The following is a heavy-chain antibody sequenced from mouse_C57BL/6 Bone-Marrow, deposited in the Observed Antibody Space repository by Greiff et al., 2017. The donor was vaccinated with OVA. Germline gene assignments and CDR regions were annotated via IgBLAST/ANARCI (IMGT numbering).Heavy chain of an antibody. V-gene: IGHV1-50*01. CDR3: ARDPWYFDV. J-gene: IGHJ1*03. CDR2: IDPSDSYT. CDR1: TSYW. Sequence: QVQLKQPGAELVKPGASVKLSFTSYWMQWVKQRPGQGLEWIGEIDPSDSYTNYNQKFKGKATLTVDTSSSTAYMQLSSLTSEDSAVYYCARDPWYFDVWGTGTTVTVSS.